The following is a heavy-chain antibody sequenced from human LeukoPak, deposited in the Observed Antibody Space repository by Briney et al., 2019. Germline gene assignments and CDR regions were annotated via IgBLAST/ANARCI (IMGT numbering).Heavy chain of an antibody. V-gene: IGHV4-39*01. CDR2: IYYSGST. D-gene: IGHD4-11*01. CDR1: GGSISSSSYY. Sequence: SETLSLTCTVSGGSISSSSYYWGWIRQPPGKGLEWIGSIYYSGSTYYNPFLKSRVTISVDTSKNQFSLKLSSVTAADTAVYYCARLDYSDYYYYYYMDVWGKGTTVTVSS. J-gene: IGHJ6*03. CDR3: ARLDYSDYYYYYYMDV.